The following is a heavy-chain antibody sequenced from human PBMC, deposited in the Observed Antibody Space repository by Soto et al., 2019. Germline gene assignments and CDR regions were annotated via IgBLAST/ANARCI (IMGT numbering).Heavy chain of an antibody. J-gene: IGHJ5*02. D-gene: IGHD2-15*01. CDR3: ALAHCSGGSCYPEWSDP. Sequence: QITLKESGPTLVKPTQPLTLTCTFSGFSLSTSGVGVGWSRQPPGKALEWLALIYWNDDKRYSPSLKSRLTITKDTYKNQVVLTMTNMDPVDTATYYCALAHCSGGSCYPEWSDPWGKGTLVTVSS. V-gene: IGHV2-5*01. CDR1: GFSLSTSGVG. CDR2: IYWNDDK.